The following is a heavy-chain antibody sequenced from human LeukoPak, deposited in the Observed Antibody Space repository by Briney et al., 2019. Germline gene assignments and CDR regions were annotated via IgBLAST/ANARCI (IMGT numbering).Heavy chain of an antibody. CDR2: IYSGGST. Sequence: GGSLRLSCAASGVTVSSNYMSWARQAPGKGLEWVSCIYSGGSTYYADSVKGRFTISRDNAKNSLYLQMNSLRAEDTAVYYCARARRATDAFDIWGQGTMVTVSS. J-gene: IGHJ3*02. CDR1: GVTVSSNY. V-gene: IGHV3-53*01. CDR3: ARARRATDAFDI.